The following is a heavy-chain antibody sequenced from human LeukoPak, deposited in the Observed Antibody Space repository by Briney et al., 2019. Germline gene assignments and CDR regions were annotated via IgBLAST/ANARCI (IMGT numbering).Heavy chain of an antibody. CDR3: ARDIVVVPADSKNYYYGMDV. CDR2: INAGNGNT. Sequence: ASVKVSCKASGYTFTSYAMHWVRQAPGQRLEWMGWINAGNGNTKYSQKFQGRVTITRDTSASTAYMELSSLRSEDTAVYYCARDIVVVPADSKNYYYGMDVWGQGTTVTVSS. J-gene: IGHJ6*02. V-gene: IGHV1-3*01. CDR1: GYTFTSYA. D-gene: IGHD2-2*01.